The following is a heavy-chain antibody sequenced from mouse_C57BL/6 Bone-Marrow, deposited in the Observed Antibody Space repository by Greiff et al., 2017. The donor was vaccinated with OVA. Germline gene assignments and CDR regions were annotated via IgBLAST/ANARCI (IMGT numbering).Heavy chain of an antibody. CDR1: GYSFTDYN. CDR2: INPNYGTT. D-gene: IGHD2-2*01. Sequence: VHVKQSGPELVKPGASVKISCKASGYSFTDYNMNWVKQSNGKSLEWIGVINPNYGTTSYNQKFKGKATLTVDQSSSTAYMQLNSLTSEDSAVYYCARFEDYYGYDGYYYAMDYWGQGTSVTVSS. J-gene: IGHJ4*01. CDR3: ARFEDYYGYDGYYYAMDY. V-gene: IGHV1-39*01.